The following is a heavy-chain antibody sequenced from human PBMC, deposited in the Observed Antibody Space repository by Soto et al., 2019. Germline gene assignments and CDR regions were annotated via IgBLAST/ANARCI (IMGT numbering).Heavy chain of an antibody. J-gene: IGHJ4*02. D-gene: IGHD3-10*01. Sequence: EVRLVESGGGLVQPGGSLRLSCAASGFTFSTYWMHWVRQAPGKGLVWVSRINGDGTTTQYADSVNGRFTISRDNAKNTLYLQMNTLRGDDTAMYYCASIPMVRGPSDYWGQGTLVTVSS. CDR3: ASIPMVRGPSDY. V-gene: IGHV3-74*02. CDR1: GFTFSTYW. CDR2: INGDGTTT.